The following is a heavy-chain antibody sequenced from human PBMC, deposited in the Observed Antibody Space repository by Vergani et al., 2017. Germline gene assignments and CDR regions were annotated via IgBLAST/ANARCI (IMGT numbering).Heavy chain of an antibody. CDR2: IYPGDSDT. J-gene: IGHJ3*02. CDR1: GYSFTSYW. D-gene: IGHD2-15*01. Sequence: EVQLVQSGAEVKKPGESLKISCKGSGYSFTSYWIGWVRQMPGKGLEWMGIIYPGDSDTRYSPSFQGQVTISADKSISTAYLQWSSLKASDTAMYYCAGLLRYCSCGSCYSGGHDAFDIWGQGTMVTVSS. CDR3: AGLLRYCSCGSCYSGGHDAFDI. V-gene: IGHV5-51*01.